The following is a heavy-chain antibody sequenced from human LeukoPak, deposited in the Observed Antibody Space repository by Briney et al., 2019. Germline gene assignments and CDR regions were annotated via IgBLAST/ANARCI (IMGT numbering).Heavy chain of an antibody. J-gene: IGHJ3*02. V-gene: IGHV3-30*03. CDR2: ISYDGSNK. CDR1: GFTFSSYG. Sequence: GGSLRLSCAASGFTFSSYGMHWVRQAPGKGLEWVAVISYDGSNKYYADSVKGRFTISRDNSKNTLYLQMNSLRAEDTAVYYCARDRAQDSGSYFHDIWGQGTMVSVSS. D-gene: IGHD1-26*01. CDR3: ARDRAQDSGSYFHDI.